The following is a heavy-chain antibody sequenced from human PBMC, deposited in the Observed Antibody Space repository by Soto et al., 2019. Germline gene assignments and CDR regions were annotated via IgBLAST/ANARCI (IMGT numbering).Heavy chain of an antibody. J-gene: IGHJ6*02. CDR3: ARDRGGTTIIYYYYYGMDV. Sequence: QVPLVQSGAEVKKPGASVKVSCKASGYTFTSYGISWVRQAPGQGLEWMGWISAYNGNTNYAQKLQGRVTMTTDTSTSTAYMELRSLRSDDTAVYYCARDRGGTTIIYYYYYGMDVWGQGTTVTVSS. CDR2: ISAYNGNT. D-gene: IGHD5-12*01. V-gene: IGHV1-18*01. CDR1: GYTFTSYG.